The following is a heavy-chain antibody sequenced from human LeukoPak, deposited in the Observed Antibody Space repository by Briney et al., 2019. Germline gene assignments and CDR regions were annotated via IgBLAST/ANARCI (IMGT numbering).Heavy chain of an antibody. Sequence: PGGSLRLSCTASGFTFGDYAMSWFRQAPGKGLEWVTFIRSKAYGGTTEYAASVKGRFTISRDDSKSIAYLQMNSLKTEDTAVYYCTRDGHGAYCSSTSCQFDYWDQGTLVTVSS. V-gene: IGHV3-49*03. D-gene: IGHD2-2*01. J-gene: IGHJ4*02. CDR1: GFTFGDYA. CDR3: TRDGHGAYCSSTSCQFDY. CDR2: IRSKAYGGTT.